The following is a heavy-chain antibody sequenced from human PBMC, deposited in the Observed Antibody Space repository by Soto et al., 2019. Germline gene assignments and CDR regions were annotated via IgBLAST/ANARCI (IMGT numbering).Heavy chain of an antibody. CDR2: IWYDGSNK. V-gene: IGHV3-33*01. J-gene: IGHJ3*02. CDR3: ARDEFLGGAALFLSVFDI. D-gene: IGHD3-16*01. Sequence: PGGSLRLSCAASGFTFSSYGMHWVRQATGKGLEWVAVIWYDGSNKYYADSVKGRFTISRDNSKNTLYLQMNSLRAEDTAVYYCARDEFLGGAALFLSVFDIGGKGKTVPV. CDR1: GFTFSSYG.